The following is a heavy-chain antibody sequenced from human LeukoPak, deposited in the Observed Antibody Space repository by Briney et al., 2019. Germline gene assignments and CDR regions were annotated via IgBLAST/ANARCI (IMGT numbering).Heavy chain of an antibody. D-gene: IGHD3-22*01. V-gene: IGHV4-34*01. Sequence: SETLSLTCAVYGGSFSGYYWSWIRQPPGKGLEWIGEINHSGSTNYNPSLKSRVTISVDASKNQFSLKLSSVTAADTAVYYCARGRVYYDSSGNYYGMDVWGQGTTVTVSS. CDR2: INHSGST. CDR1: GGSFSGYY. CDR3: ARGRVYYDSSGNYYGMDV. J-gene: IGHJ6*02.